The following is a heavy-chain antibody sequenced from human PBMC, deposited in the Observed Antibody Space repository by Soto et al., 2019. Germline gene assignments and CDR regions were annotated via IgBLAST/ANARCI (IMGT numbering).Heavy chain of an antibody. CDR2: IYYSGST. J-gene: IGHJ4*02. D-gene: IGHD3-22*01. Sequence: PSETLSLTCTVSGGSISGYYWSWIRQPPGKGLEWIGYIYYSGSTSYNPSLRSRLPISVDTSKNQFSLRLTSVTAADTAVYYCAREDGSGYKFFDYWGQGTLVTVSS. CDR3: AREDGSGYKFFDY. CDR1: GGSISGYY. V-gene: IGHV4-59*01.